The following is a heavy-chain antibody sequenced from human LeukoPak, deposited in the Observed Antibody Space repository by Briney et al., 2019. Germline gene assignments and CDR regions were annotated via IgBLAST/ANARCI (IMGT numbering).Heavy chain of an antibody. D-gene: IGHD4/OR15-4a*01. CDR1: GYSFTSYW. Sequence: GEPLKISCQGSGYSFTSYWSGWVRQMPGKGLEWMGIIYPVDSDTRYTPSFQGQVTISADKSISTAYLQWSSLKASDTAMYYCATNGPHTFDIWGQGTMVTVSS. V-gene: IGHV5-51*03. J-gene: IGHJ3*02. CDR3: ATNGPHTFDI. CDR2: IYPVDSDT.